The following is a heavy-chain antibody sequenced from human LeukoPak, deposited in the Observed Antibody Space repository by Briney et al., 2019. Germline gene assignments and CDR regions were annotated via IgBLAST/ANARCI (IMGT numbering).Heavy chain of an antibody. CDR1: GYTFTSHA. CDR2: INTNTGNP. J-gene: IGHJ6*02. Sequence: GASVKVSCKASGYTFTSHAMNWVRQAPGQGLEWMGWINTNTGNPTYAQGFTGRFVFSLDTSVSTVYLQISSLKAEDTAVYYCAREGPQDYYYGMDVWAKGPRSPSP. CDR3: AREGPQDYYYGMDV. V-gene: IGHV7-4-1*02.